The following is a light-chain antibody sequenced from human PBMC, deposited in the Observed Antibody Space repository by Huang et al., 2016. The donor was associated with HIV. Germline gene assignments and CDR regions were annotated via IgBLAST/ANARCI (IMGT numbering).Light chain of an antibody. J-gene: IGKJ1*01. V-gene: IGKV1-6*02. CDR3: LQDFTYPRT. CDR1: QDITND. CDR2: AAS. Sequence: AIQLTQSPSSLSASVGDRVTITCRASQDITNDLGWYQQKPGKAPKLLISAASTLRSGVPSRVGGSGSGTDFTLTISSLQPEDFATYFCLQDFTYPRTFGQGTRVEI.